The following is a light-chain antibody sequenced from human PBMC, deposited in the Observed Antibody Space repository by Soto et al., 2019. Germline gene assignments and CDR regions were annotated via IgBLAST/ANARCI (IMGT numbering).Light chain of an antibody. V-gene: IGKV2-28*01. J-gene: IGKJ1*01. CDR3: MQALQTPWT. Sequence: DIVMTQSPLSLPVTPGEPASISCRSSQSLLYSNGYNYLDWYLQKPGQSPQLLIYLGSNRASGVPDRFSGSGSGTDFTLKISRVEAEDVGIYYCMQALQTPWTFGQGTKGEI. CDR2: LGS. CDR1: QSLLYSNGYNY.